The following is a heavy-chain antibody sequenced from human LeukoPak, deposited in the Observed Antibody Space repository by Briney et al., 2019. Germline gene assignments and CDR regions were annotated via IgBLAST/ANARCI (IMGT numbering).Heavy chain of an antibody. CDR3: ARDFYGYYDSSGYYHYFDY. CDR2: INPNSGGT. J-gene: IGHJ4*02. CDR1: GYTFTGYY. D-gene: IGHD3-22*01. V-gene: IGHV1-2*02. Sequence: ASVKVSCKASGYTFTGYYMHWVRQAPGQGLEWMGWINPNSGGTNYAQKFQGRVTVTRDTSISTAYMELSRLRSDDTAVYYCARDFYGYYDSSGYYHYFDYWGQGTLVTVSS.